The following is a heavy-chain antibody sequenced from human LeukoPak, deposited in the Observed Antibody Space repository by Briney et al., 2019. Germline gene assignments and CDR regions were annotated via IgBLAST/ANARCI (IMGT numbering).Heavy chain of an antibody. J-gene: IGHJ4*02. CDR3: ASRIKAEYNWNVYYFDY. CDR2: IIPIFGTA. D-gene: IGHD1-20*01. CDR1: GGTFSSYA. V-gene: IGHV1-69*13. Sequence: ASVKVSCKASGGTFSSYAISWVRQAPGQGLEWMGGIIPIFGTANYAQKFQGRVTITADESTSTAYMELSSLRSEDTAVYYCASRIKAEYNWNVYYFDYWGQGTLVTVSS.